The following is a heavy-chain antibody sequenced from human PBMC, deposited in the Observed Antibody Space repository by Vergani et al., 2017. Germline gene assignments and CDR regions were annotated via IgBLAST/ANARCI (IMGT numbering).Heavy chain of an antibody. V-gene: IGHV3-33*01. CDR1: GFTFSSYG. D-gene: IGHD3-10*01. CDR3: ARSGFDYYGSGSLGH. J-gene: IGHJ4*02. CDR2: IWYDGSNK. Sequence: VQLLESGGGLVQPGGSLRLSCAASGFTFSSYGMHWVRQAPGKGLEWVAVIWYDGSNKYYADSVKGRFTISRDNSKNTLYLQMNSLRAEDTAVYYCARSGFDYYGSGSLGHWGQGTLVTVS.